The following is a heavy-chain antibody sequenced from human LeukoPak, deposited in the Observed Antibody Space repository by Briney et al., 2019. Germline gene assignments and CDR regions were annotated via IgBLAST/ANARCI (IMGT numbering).Heavy chain of an antibody. V-gene: IGHV2-5*01. D-gene: IGHD3-9*01. Sequence: SGPSLVKPTQTLMLTCAFSGFSLSTSTVGVGWIRQLPGKALEWLALIYWNGDKHYSPSLKSRLTITKDTSKNHVVLTMTHMDPVDTATYYCTRTYYDILTTPNWGQGTLVTVSS. J-gene: IGHJ4*02. CDR1: GFSLSTSTVG. CDR2: IYWNGDK. CDR3: TRTYYDILTTPN.